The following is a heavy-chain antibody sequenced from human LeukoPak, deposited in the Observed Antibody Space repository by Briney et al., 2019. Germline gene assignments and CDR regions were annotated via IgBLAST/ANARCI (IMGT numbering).Heavy chain of an antibody. CDR1: GFTLSGYW. Sequence: GSLRLSCAASGFTLSGYWMSWVRQAPGKGLEWVARLHADGIERYYVDPVKGRFTISRDNAKNSLHLQMYSLRLDDTAVYYCARGGYSFDYLGQGTLVTVS. CDR3: ARGGYSFDY. V-gene: IGHV3-7*01. J-gene: IGHJ4*02. D-gene: IGHD5-12*01. CDR2: LHADGIER.